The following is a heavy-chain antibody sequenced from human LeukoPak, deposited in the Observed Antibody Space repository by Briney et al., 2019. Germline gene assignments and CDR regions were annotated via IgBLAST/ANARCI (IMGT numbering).Heavy chain of an antibody. J-gene: IGHJ4*02. CDR2: IFYSGST. V-gene: IGHV4-39*07. D-gene: IGHD1-1*01. Sequence: SETLSLTCTVSSGSISTSNYYWGWVRQPPGKALEWIGNIFYSGSTYYSPSLKSRVTISLDTSKNQFSLKLSSVTAADTAVYYCARGTTTLDYWGQGTLVTVSS. CDR3: ARGTTTLDY. CDR1: SGSISTSNYY.